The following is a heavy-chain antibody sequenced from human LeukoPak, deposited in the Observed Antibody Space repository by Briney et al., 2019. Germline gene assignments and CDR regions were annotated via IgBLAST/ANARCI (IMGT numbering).Heavy chain of an antibody. CDR2: ISWDSGNT. CDR1: GFTFNDHA. V-gene: IGHV3-43D*03. Sequence: GGSLRLSCAASGFTFNDHAMHWVRQAPGKGLEWVSLISWDSGNTYYADSVKGRFTISRDNSKNSLSLQMNSLRAEDTALYYCAKGPGAAVGKRYIQHWGQGTLVTVSS. CDR3: AKGPGAAVGKRYIQH. D-gene: IGHD6-13*01. J-gene: IGHJ1*01.